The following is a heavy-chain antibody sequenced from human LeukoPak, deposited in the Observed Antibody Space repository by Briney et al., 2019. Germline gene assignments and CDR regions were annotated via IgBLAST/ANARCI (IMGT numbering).Heavy chain of an antibody. V-gene: IGHV4-59*01. CDR3: ARARLDEVQLWYGY. D-gene: IGHD5-18*01. CDR1: GGSISSYY. Sequence: SETLSLTCTVSGGSISSYYWSWIRQPPGKGLEWIGYIYYSGSTNYNPSLKSRVTISVDTSKNQFSLKLSSVTAADTAVYYCARARLDEVQLWYGYWGQGTLVTVSS. J-gene: IGHJ4*02. CDR2: IYYSGST.